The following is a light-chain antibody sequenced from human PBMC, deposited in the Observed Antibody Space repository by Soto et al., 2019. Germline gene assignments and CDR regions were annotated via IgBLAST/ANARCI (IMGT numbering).Light chain of an antibody. CDR2: EVS. CDR3: SSYTSSSNWV. V-gene: IGLV2-14*01. Sequence: QPVLTQPASVSGSPGQSITISCTGTSSDVGGYNYVSWYQQHPGKAPKLMIYEVSNRPSGVSNRFSGSKSGNTASLTISGLQAEDEADYYCSSYTSSSNWVFGGGTKLTVL. CDR1: SSDVGGYNY. J-gene: IGLJ3*02.